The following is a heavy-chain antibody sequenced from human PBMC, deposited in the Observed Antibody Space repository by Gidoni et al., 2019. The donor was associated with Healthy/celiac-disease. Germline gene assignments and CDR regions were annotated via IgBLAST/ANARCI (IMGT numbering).Heavy chain of an antibody. V-gene: IGHV3-30-3*01. J-gene: IGHJ4*02. CDR2: ISYDGSNK. Sequence: QVQLVESGGGVVQPGRSLRLSCAASAFTLSSYDMHWVRQAPGQGLGGVAVISYDGSNKYYADSVKGRFTISRDNSKNTLYLQMNSLRAEDTAVYYCARGPYYYDSSGYYYVEYWGQGTLVTVSS. CDR1: AFTLSSYD. CDR3: ARGPYYYDSSGYYYVEY. D-gene: IGHD3-22*01.